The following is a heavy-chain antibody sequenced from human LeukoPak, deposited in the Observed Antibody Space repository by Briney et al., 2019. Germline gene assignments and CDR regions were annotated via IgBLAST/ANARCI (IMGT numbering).Heavy chain of an antibody. CDR3: ARDLELSGFSFDY. D-gene: IGHD3-16*02. CDR2: IYHSGST. J-gene: IGHJ4*02. V-gene: IGHV4-38-2*02. CDR1: GYSISSGYY. Sequence: SETLSLTCTVSGYSISSGYYWGWIRQPPGKGLEWIGSIYHSGSTYYNPSLKSRVTISVDTSKNQFSLKLSSVTAADTAVYYCARDLELSGFSFDYWGQGTLVTVSS.